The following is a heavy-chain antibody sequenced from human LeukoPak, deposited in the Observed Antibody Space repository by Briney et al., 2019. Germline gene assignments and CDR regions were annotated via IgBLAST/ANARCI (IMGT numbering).Heavy chain of an antibody. Sequence: GESLKISCKGSGYSFPTYWIGWVRQMPGKGLEWMGIIYPGDSDTRYSPSFQGQVTISADKSISIAYLQWSSLKASDTAMYYCARRGPIAAVGYYFDYWGQGTLVTVSS. D-gene: IGHD6-13*01. J-gene: IGHJ4*02. CDR3: ARRGPIAAVGYYFDY. CDR1: GYSFPTYW. CDR2: IYPGDSDT. V-gene: IGHV5-51*01.